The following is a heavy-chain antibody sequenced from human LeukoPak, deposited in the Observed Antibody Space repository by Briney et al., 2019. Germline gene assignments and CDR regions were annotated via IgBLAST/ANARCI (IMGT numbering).Heavy chain of an antibody. V-gene: IGHV4-61*01. CDR1: SYSISSGYY. J-gene: IGHJ4*02. D-gene: IGHD6-19*01. CDR2: IYYSGST. Sequence: TSETLSLTCTVSSYSISSGYYWGWIRQPPGKGLEWIGYIYYSGSTNYNPSLKSRLTISVDTSKNQFSLKLTSVTAADTAVYYCARGSGAVAALFDYWGQGTLVTVSS. CDR3: ARGSGAVAALFDY.